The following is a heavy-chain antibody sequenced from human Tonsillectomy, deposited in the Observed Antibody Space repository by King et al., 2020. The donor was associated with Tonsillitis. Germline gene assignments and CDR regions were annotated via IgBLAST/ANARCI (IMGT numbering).Heavy chain of an antibody. V-gene: IGHV4-31*03. J-gene: IGHJ6*02. CDR3: AGDSPPDRSGRFDYYGMDV. CDR1: GGSISSGAYY. Sequence: VQLQESGPGLVKPSQTLSLTCIVSGGSISSGAYYWSWIRQHPGKGLEWIGYIFYSGSTYYNPSLKSRVFFSVDTTKNQFSMRLSSVTAADTAVYFCAGDSPPDRSGRFDYYGMDVWGQGITVTVSS. D-gene: IGHD3-22*01. CDR2: IFYSGST.